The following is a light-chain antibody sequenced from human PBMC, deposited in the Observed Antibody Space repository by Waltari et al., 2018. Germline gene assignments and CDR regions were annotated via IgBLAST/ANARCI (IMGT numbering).Light chain of an antibody. V-gene: IGLV2-23*02. Sequence: QSALTPPASVSGSPGQSITITCTGSTSDVGGYYYVSCYKHHQAEAPKLMIYNINERPSGVPNRFSGSKSGNTASLTISGLQAEDEADYYCCSYAGNSALLFGGGTKLTVL. J-gene: IGLJ2*01. CDR1: TSDVGGYYY. CDR3: CSYAGNSALL. CDR2: NIN.